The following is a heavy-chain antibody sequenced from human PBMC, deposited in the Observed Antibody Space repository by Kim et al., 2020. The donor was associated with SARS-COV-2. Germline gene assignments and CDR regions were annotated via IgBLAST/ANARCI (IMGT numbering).Heavy chain of an antibody. D-gene: IGHD2-15*01. Sequence: GGSLRLSCAASGFTFSSYAMSWVRQAPGKGLEWVSAISGSGSSTYYADSVKGRFTISRDNSKNTLYLQMNSLRAEDTAVYYCAKDLAYCSGGSCSPFDYWGQGTLVTVSS. CDR1: GFTFSSYA. J-gene: IGHJ4*02. CDR2: ISGSGSST. CDR3: AKDLAYCSGGSCSPFDY. V-gene: IGHV3-23*01.